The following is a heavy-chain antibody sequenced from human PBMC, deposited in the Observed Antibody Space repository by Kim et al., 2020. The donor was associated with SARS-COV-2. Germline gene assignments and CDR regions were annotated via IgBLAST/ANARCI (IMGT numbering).Heavy chain of an antibody. Sequence: GGSMRLSCAASGFTFSSYAMSWVRQAPGKGLEGVSLIIARGVSTYYADSVKGRFTISRENSNNTLYVQMISLRADDTAVYYCAKGGGSCSEPNTGGWDY. V-gene: IGHV3-23*01. D-gene: IGHD3-16*01. CDR3: AKGGGSCSEPNTGGWDY. J-gene: IGHJ4*01. CDR1: GFTFSSYA. CDR2: IIARGVST.